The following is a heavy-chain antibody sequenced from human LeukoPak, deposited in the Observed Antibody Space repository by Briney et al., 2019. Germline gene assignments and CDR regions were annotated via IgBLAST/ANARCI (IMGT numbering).Heavy chain of an antibody. Sequence: SETLSLTCTVSGGSISTDSYFWSWIRQPAGKGLEWIGRTSTSGTTNYNPSLKSRVTMSVDTSRNQFSLQLTSVTAADTAVYYCARYRLGWFDPWGQGTLVTVSS. V-gene: IGHV4-61*02. CDR3: ARYRLGWFDP. CDR2: TSTSGTT. CDR1: GGSISTDSYF. J-gene: IGHJ5*02. D-gene: IGHD3-16*01.